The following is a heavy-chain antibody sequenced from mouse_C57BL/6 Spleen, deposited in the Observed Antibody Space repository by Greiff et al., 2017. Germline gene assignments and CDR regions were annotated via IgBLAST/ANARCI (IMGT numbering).Heavy chain of an antibody. V-gene: IGHV8-8*01. CDR2: IWWDDDK. J-gene: IGHJ1*03. CDR3: ARIALYYGSRHWYFDV. CDR1: GFSLSTFGMG. D-gene: IGHD1-1*01. Sequence: QVTLKVSGPGILQPSQTLSLTCSFSGFSLSTFGMGVGWIRQPSGKGLEWLAHIWWDDDKYYNPALKSRLTISKDTSKNQVFLKIANVDTADTATYYCARIALYYGSRHWYFDVWGTGTTVTVSS.